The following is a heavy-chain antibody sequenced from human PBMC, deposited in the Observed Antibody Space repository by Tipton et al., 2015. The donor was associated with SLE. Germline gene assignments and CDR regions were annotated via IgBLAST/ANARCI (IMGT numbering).Heavy chain of an antibody. V-gene: IGHV4-39*07. CDR3: ARTFYGGGDAFDV. D-gene: IGHD4-23*01. Sequence: TLSLTCIVSGGSITTRSYYWGWIRQPPGKGLEWIGYIYYRGTAYYNPSLRSRVTVSVDTSKNQFSLRLNSVTAVDTAVYYCARTFYGGGDAFDVWGQGTKVSVSS. J-gene: IGHJ3*01. CDR2: IYYRGTA. CDR1: GGSITTRSYY.